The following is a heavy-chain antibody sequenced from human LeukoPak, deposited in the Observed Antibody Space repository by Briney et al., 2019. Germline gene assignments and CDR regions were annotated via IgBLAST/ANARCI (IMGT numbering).Heavy chain of an antibody. CDR1: GFTVSTNC. V-gene: IGHV3-53*04. D-gene: IGHD3-10*01. CDR2: IYSGGTT. J-gene: IGHJ3*02. Sequence: GGSLRLSCAASGFTVSTNCMTWVRQAPGKGLEWVSTIYSGGTTYYADSVMGRFTISRHNSRNTLYLQMNSLRAEDTAVYYCAREWRGSVDAFDIWGQGTMVTVSS. CDR3: AREWRGSVDAFDI.